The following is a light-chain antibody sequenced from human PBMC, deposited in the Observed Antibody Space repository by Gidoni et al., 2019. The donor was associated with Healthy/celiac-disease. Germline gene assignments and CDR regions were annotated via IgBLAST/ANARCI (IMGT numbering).Light chain of an antibody. CDR2: AAS. V-gene: IGKV1-39*01. CDR1: QSISSY. J-gene: IGKJ4*01. CDR3: QHSYSTPLT. Sequence: DIQMTQSPASLSASVGDSVTITCRASQSISSYLNWYQQKPGKAPKLLIYAASSLQSGVPSRFSGSGSGTDFTLTISSLQPEDFATYYCQHSYSTPLTFGGGTKVVIK.